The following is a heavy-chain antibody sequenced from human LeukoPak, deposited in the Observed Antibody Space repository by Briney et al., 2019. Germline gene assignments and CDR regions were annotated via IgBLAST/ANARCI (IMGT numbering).Heavy chain of an antibody. CDR2: MNPNSGNT. CDR3: ARPNSVLRFLEWPKGGYYYYYMDV. Sequence: GASVKVSCKASVYTFTSYDIHWVRQAPGQGLEWVGWMNPNSGNTGYAYKFQGRVTMTRNTSISTAYMELSSLRSEDPAVYYCARPNSVLRFLEWPKGGYYYYYMDVWGKGTTVTVSS. V-gene: IGHV1-8*01. J-gene: IGHJ6*03. CDR1: VYTFTSYD. D-gene: IGHD3-3*01.